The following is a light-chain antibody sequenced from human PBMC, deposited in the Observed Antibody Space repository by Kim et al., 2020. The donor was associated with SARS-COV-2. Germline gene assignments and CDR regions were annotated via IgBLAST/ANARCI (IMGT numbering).Light chain of an antibody. CDR3: LLSSGGVRV. CDR2: DTN. J-gene: IGLJ3*02. CDR1: TGTVTSGHY. Sequence: PGGTVTRTCEYSTGTVTSGHYPYWFQQRPGQAPRTLIYDTNRKHSWTPARFSGSLLGGKAALIFSGAQPDDEADYYCLLSSGGVRVFGGGTQLTVL. V-gene: IGLV7-46*01.